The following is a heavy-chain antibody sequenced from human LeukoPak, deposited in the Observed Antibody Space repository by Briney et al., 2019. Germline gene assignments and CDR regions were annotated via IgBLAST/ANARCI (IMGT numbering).Heavy chain of an antibody. CDR1: GFTFSSYS. J-gene: IGHJ3*02. V-gene: IGHV3-21*01. Sequence: PGGSLRLSCAASGFTFSSYSMNWVRQAPGKGLEWVSSISSSSSYIYYADSVKGRFTISRDNAKNSLYLQMNSLRAEDTAVYYCARDRISNHDAFDIWGQGTMVTVSS. D-gene: IGHD1-14*01. CDR3: ARDRISNHDAFDI. CDR2: ISSSSSYI.